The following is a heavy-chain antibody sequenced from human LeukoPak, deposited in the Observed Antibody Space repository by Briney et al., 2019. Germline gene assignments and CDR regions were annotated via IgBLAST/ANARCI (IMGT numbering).Heavy chain of an antibody. CDR1: GYTFTIYY. Sequence: ASVKVSCXASGYTFTIYYMHWVRQAPGQGLEWMAITNPSGGSTSYTQKFQGRVTMTRDTSTSTVYMELSSLRSEDTAVYYCARDIGNWNDVNDYWGQGTLVTVSS. J-gene: IGHJ4*02. CDR3: ARDIGNWNDVNDY. CDR2: TNPSGGST. D-gene: IGHD1-1*01. V-gene: IGHV1-46*01.